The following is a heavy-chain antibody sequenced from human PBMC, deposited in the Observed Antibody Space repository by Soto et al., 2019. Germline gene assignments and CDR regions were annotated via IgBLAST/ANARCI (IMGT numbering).Heavy chain of an antibody. J-gene: IGHJ6*02. CDR1: GFTFSSYS. D-gene: IGHD6-13*01. Sequence: EVQLVESGGGLVKPGGSLRLSCAASGFTFSSYSMNWVRQAPGKGLEWVSSISSSSSYIYYADSVKGRFTISRDNAKNSLYLQMNSLSAEDTAVYYCARGYSSSPPYYYGRDVWGQGTTVTVSS. CDR3: ARGYSSSPPYYYGRDV. CDR2: ISSSSSYI. V-gene: IGHV3-21*01.